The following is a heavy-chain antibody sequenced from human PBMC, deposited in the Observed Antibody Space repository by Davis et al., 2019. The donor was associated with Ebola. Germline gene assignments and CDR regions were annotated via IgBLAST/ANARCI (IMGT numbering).Heavy chain of an antibody. Sequence: HTGGSLRLSCAASGFTFSSYWMHWVRQAPGKGLVWVSRINSDGSSTSYADSVKGRFTISRDNAKNTLYLQMNSLRAEDTAVYYCARAVAGTIYYYYGMDVWGQGTTVTVSS. CDR3: ARAVAGTIYYYYGMDV. D-gene: IGHD6-19*01. V-gene: IGHV3-74*01. CDR2: INSDGSST. J-gene: IGHJ6*02. CDR1: GFTFSSYW.